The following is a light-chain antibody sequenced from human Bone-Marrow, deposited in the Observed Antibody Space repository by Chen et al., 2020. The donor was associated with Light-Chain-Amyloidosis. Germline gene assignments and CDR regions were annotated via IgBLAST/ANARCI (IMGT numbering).Light chain of an antibody. V-gene: IGKV3-20*01. CDR3: QQYGSSPKT. CDR1: QSVSSSY. Sequence: EIVLTQSPGTLSLSPGERATLSCRASQSVSSSYLAWYQQKPGQAPRLLIYGASSSATGIPDRFSGSGSGTDFTLTISRLEPEDFAVYYGQQYGSSPKTFGQGTKVEI. J-gene: IGKJ1*01. CDR2: GAS.